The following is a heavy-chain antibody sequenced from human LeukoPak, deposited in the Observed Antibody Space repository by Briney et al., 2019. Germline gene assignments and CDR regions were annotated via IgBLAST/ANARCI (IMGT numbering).Heavy chain of an antibody. J-gene: IGHJ4*02. CDR3: AKVPYYDSSGYYDY. CDR1: GFTFSSYA. CDR2: ISGSGGST. Sequence: GGSLRLSCAASGFTFSSYAMSWVRQAPGKGLEWVSAISGSGGSTYYADSVKGRFTISRDNSKNTLYLQMNSLRAEDTAVYYCAKVPYYDSSGYYDYWGQGTLVTVTS. V-gene: IGHV3-23*01. D-gene: IGHD3-22*01.